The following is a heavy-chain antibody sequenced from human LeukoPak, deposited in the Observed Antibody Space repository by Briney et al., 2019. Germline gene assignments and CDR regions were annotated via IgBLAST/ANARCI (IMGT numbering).Heavy chain of an antibody. CDR1: AFSFRTYW. V-gene: IGHV3-7*01. Sequence: GGSLRLSCVASAFSFRTYWMNWVRQAPGKGLEWVANINQDGSVKHYLDSVKSRFTISRDNAKNSLYLQMNSLRADDTAVYYCAVIDSNGWQVGLDYWGQGTQVTVSS. CDR3: AVIDSNGWQVGLDY. CDR2: INQDGSVK. J-gene: IGHJ4*02. D-gene: IGHD6-19*01.